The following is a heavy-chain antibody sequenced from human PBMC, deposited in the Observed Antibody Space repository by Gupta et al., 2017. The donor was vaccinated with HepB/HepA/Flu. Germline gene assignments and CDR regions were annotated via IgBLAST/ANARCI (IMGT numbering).Heavy chain of an antibody. CDR3: ARVEGIAVAGTPQ. J-gene: IGHJ4*02. V-gene: IGHV3-30-3*01. D-gene: IGHD6-19*01. CDR2: ISYDGSNK. CDR1: GFTFSSYA. Sequence: QVQLVESGGGVVQPGRSLRLSCAASGFTFSSYAMHWVRQAPGKGLEWVAVISYDGSNKYYADAVKGRFTISRDNSKNTLYLQMNSLRAEDTAVYYCARVEGIAVAGTPQWGQGTLVTVSS.